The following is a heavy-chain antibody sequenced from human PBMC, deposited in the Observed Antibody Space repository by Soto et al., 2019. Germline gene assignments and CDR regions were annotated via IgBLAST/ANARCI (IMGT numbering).Heavy chain of an antibody. CDR2: IYYSGST. V-gene: IGHV4-30-4*01. CDR3: ATYYYDSSGYYYFDS. D-gene: IGHD3-22*01. Sequence: PSETLSLTCTVSGGSISSGDYYWSWIRQPPGKGLEWIGYIYYSGSTYYNPSLKSRVTISVDTSKNQFSLKLSSVTAADTAVYYRATYYYDSSGYYYFDSWGQGTLVTVSS. CDR1: GGSISSGDYY. J-gene: IGHJ4*02.